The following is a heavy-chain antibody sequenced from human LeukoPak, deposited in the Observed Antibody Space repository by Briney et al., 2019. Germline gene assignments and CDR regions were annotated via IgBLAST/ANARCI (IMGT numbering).Heavy chain of an antibody. Sequence: GGSLRLSCAASGFTFSSYAMSWVRQAPGKGLEWVSSISGSGGSTYCADSLKGRFTISRDNSKNTLYLQMNSLRAEDTAVYYCAKGRDTAMVTSYPVYWGQGTLVTVSS. D-gene: IGHD5-18*01. V-gene: IGHV3-23*01. J-gene: IGHJ4*02. CDR2: ISGSGGST. CDR3: AKGRDTAMVTSYPVY. CDR1: GFTFSSYA.